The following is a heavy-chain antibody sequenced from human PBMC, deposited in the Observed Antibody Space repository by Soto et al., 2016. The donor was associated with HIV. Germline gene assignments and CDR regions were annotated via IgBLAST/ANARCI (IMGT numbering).Heavy chain of an antibody. Sequence: QVQLQESGPGLVKPSETLSLTCAVSGYSIISGYYWGWIRQPPGKGLEWIGSIYHSGSTYYNPSLKSRVTISLDTSKNQFSLKLSSVTAADTAVYYCARDRFMAGPNWFDPWGQGTLVTVSS. CDR1: GYSIISGYY. D-gene: IGHD6-19*01. CDR3: ARDRFMAGPNWFDP. V-gene: IGHV4-38-2*02. J-gene: IGHJ5*02. CDR2: IYHSGST.